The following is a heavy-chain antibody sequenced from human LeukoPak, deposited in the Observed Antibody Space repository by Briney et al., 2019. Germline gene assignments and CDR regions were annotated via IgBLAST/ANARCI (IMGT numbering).Heavy chain of an antibody. CDR2: IIPIFGTA. D-gene: IGHD3-10*01. V-gene: IGHV1-69*05. CDR3: ARGPYGTGSHFDF. J-gene: IGHJ4*02. CDR1: GGTFSSYA. Sequence: ASLKVSCKASGGTFSSYAISWVRQAPGQGPEWMGRIIPIFGTANYAQKFQGRVTITTDESTSTAYMELSSLRSEDTAVYYCARGPYGTGSHFDFWGQGTLVTVSS.